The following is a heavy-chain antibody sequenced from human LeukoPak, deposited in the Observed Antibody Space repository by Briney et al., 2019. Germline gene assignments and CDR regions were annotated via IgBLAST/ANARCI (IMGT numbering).Heavy chain of an antibody. D-gene: IGHD3-9*01. V-gene: IGHV4-31*03. CDR2: IYYSGST. CDR3: AREMYYDILTGSTGYGMDV. CDR1: GGSISRGGYY. Sequence: PSETLSLTCTVSGGSISRGGYYWSWIRQHPGKGLEWIGYIYYSGSTYYNPSLKSRVTISVDTSKNQFSLKLSSVTAADTAVYYCAREMYYDILTGSTGYGMDVWGQGTTVTVSS. J-gene: IGHJ6*02.